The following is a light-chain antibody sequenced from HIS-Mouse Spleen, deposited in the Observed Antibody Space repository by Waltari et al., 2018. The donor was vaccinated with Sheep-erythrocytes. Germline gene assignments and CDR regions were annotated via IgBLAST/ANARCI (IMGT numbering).Light chain of an antibody. CDR3: SSYTSSSTLV. J-gene: IGLJ1*01. Sequence: QSALTQPASVSGSPGQSITISCTGTSSAGGGYNYVPWYQQHPGKAPKLMIYDVSNRPSGVSNRFSGSKSGNTASLTISGLQAEDEADYYCSSYTSSSTLVFGTGTKVTVL. CDR2: DVS. CDR1: SSAGGGYNY. V-gene: IGLV2-14*03.